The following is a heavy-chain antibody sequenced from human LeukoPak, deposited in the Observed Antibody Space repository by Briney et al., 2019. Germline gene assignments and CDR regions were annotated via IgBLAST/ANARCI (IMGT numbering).Heavy chain of an antibody. CDR2: ISSSGST. CDR3: ARGPPAIRWLFINWFDP. J-gene: IGHJ5*02. V-gene: IGHV4-61*02. D-gene: IGHD3-22*01. CDR1: GDSISSGDYY. Sequence: SQTLSLTCTVSGDSISSGDYYWSWIRQPAGKGLEWIGRISSSGSTNYNPSLKSRVTISVDTSKNQFSLKLSSVTAADTAVYYCARGPPAIRWLFINWFDPWGQGTLVTVSS.